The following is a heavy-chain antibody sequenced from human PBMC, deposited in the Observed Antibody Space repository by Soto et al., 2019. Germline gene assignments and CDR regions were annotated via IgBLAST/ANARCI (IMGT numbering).Heavy chain of an antibody. Sequence: QVQLVESGGGVVQPGRSLRLSCAASGFTFSSYGMHWVRQAPGKGLEWVAVIWHDGSNKYYADSVKGRFTISRDNSKNTLYLQMNSLRAEDTAVYYCARVAAAGNYFDYWGQGTLVTVSS. CDR2: IWHDGSNK. CDR3: ARVAAAGNYFDY. J-gene: IGHJ4*02. D-gene: IGHD6-13*01. V-gene: IGHV3-33*01. CDR1: GFTFSSYG.